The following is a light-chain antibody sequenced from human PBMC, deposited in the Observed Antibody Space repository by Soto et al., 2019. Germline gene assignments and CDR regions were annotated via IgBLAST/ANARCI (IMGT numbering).Light chain of an antibody. V-gene: IGKV3-11*01. CDR2: DAS. Sequence: EIVLTQSPVTLSLSPGERATLSCRASQSVTNSLAWYQQKPGQAPRLLVYDASNRATGIPTRFSSSGSGTDFTLTISNLEPEDFAVYYCQQHISWPLTVAGGTKVDIK. J-gene: IGKJ4*01. CDR1: QSVTNS. CDR3: QQHISWPLT.